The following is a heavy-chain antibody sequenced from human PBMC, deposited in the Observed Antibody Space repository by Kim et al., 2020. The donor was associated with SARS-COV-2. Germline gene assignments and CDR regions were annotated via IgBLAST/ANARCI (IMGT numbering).Heavy chain of an antibody. J-gene: IGHJ4*02. Sequence: SYKYNADSVKGQFTISRDNAKNSLYLQMNSLRAEDTAVYYCAREEGVFDYWGQGTLVTVSS. CDR2: SYK. CDR3: AREEGVFDY. V-gene: IGHV3-21*01. D-gene: IGHD3-16*01.